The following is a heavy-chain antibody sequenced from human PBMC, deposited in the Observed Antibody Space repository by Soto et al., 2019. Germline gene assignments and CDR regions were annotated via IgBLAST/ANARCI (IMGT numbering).Heavy chain of an antibody. CDR3: AKGSYSGRYSDFDY. CDR1: GFTFSSYG. V-gene: IGHV3-30*18. J-gene: IGHJ4*02. CDR2: ISYDGSNK. Sequence: GGSLRLSCAASGFTFSSYGMVWVRQAPGRGLEWVAFISYDGSNKCSDSVKGRFTISRDNSKNTLYLQMNSLRAEDTAVYYCAKGSYSGRYSDFDYWGQGTLVTVSS. D-gene: IGHD1-26*01.